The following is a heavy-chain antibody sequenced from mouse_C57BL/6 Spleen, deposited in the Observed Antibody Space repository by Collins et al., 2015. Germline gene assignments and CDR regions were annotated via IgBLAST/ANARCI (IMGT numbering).Heavy chain of an antibody. CDR2: IDPENGDT. D-gene: IGHD1-1*01. J-gene: IGHJ2*01. Sequence: EVQLQQSGAELVRPGASVKLSCTASGFNIKDDYMHWVKQRPEQGLEWIGWIDPENGDTEYASKFQGKATITADTSSNTAYLQLSSLTSEDTAVYYCTTSPGVVPYWGQGTTLTVSS. V-gene: IGHV14-4*01. CDR1: GFNIKDDY. CDR3: TTSPGVVPY.